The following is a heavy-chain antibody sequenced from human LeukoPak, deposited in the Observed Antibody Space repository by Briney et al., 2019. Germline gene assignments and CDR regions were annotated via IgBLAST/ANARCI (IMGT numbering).Heavy chain of an antibody. CDR3: ARVAVAGVNAFDI. CDR2: ISAYNSNT. D-gene: IGHD6-19*01. J-gene: IGHJ3*02. Sequence: PGASVKVSCTASGYTFTSYGISWVRQAPGQGLEWMGWISAYNSNTNYAQQLQGRVTMTTDTSTSTAYMELRSLRSDDPAVYYCARVAVAGVNAFDIWGQGTMVTVSS. V-gene: IGHV1-18*01. CDR1: GYTFTSYG.